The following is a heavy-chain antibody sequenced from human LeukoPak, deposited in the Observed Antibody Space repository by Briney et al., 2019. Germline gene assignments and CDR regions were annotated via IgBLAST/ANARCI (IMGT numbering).Heavy chain of an antibody. Sequence: PGGSLRLSCAASGFTFSSYAMSWVRQAPGKGLERVSGISGTGGNTYYADSVKGRFTISRDNSKNTLYLQMNSLRAEDTAVFYCAKDREYSGSYRPGPTRYYYGMDVWGQGTTVTVSS. D-gene: IGHD1-26*01. CDR3: AKDREYSGSYRPGPTRYYYGMDV. V-gene: IGHV3-23*01. CDR1: GFTFSSYA. CDR2: ISGTGGNT. J-gene: IGHJ6*02.